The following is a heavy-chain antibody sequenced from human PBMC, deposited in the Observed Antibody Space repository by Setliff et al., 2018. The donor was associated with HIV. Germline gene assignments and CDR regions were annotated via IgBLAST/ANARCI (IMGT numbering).Heavy chain of an antibody. J-gene: IGHJ6*02. CDR1: GGSISGYY. CDR3: ARESQQYYDILTGFNYYYGMDV. V-gene: IGHV4-59*01. D-gene: IGHD3-9*01. CDR2: IYYSGST. Sequence: SETLSLTCTVSGGSISGYYWSWVRQPPGKGLEWIGYIYYSGSTNYNPSLRSRVTISVDTSKNQVSLRLTSVTSADTALYYCARESQQYYDILTGFNYYYGMDVWGRGITVTVSS.